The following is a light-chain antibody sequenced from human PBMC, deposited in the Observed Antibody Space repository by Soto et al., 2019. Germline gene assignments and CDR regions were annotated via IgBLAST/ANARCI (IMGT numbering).Light chain of an antibody. CDR1: QSVGTN. CDR3: QQYANWQLT. V-gene: IGKV3-15*01. CDR2: KTS. J-gene: IGKJ4*01. Sequence: EVVMTQSPATVSVSPGERTSLSCRASQSVGTNLAWYQQKPGQAPRLLISKTSTRATGVPARFSGSGSGTEFTLTIRSLQYEDIAVYYCQQYANWQLTLGGGTKVHIK.